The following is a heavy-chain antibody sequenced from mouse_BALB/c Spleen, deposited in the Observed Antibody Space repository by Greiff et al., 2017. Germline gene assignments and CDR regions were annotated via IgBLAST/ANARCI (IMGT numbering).Heavy chain of an antibody. V-gene: IGHV3-2*02. CDR1: GYSITSDYA. CDR3: ARGVYYGSSFPYYFDY. D-gene: IGHD1-1*01. J-gene: IGHJ2*01. Sequence: EVKLVESGPGLVKPSQSLSLTCTVTGYSITSDYAWNWIRQFPGNKLEWMSYISYSGSTSYNPSLKSRISITRDTSKNQFFLQLNSVTTEDTATYYCARGVYYGSSFPYYFDYWGQGTTLTVSS. CDR2: ISYSGST.